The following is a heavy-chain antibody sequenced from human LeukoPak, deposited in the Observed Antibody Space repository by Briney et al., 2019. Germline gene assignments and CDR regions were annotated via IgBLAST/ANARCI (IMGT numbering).Heavy chain of an antibody. D-gene: IGHD3-22*01. CDR3: ARGLTMIVVVPGY. J-gene: IGHJ4*02. Sequence: ASVKVPCKASGYTFTSYDINWVRQATGQGLEWMGWMNPNSGNTGYAQKFQGRVTMTRNTSISTAYMELSSLRSEDTAVYYCARGLTMIVVVPGYWGQGTLVTVSS. CDR1: GYTFTSYD. V-gene: IGHV1-8*01. CDR2: MNPNSGNT.